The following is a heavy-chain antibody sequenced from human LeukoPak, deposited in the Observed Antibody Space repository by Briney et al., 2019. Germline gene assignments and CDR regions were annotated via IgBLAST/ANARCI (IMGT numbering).Heavy chain of an antibody. CDR2: INPSGGST. J-gene: IGHJ6*03. D-gene: IGHD5-12*01. V-gene: IGHV1-46*01. CDR1: GYTFTGYY. Sequence: GASVKVSCKASGYTFTGYYMHWVRQAPGQGLEWMGWINPSGGSTSYAQKFQGRVTMTRNTSISTAYMELSSLRSEDTAVYYCARGRGVGYAYYYYMDVWGKGTTVTVSS. CDR3: ARGRGVGYAYYYYMDV.